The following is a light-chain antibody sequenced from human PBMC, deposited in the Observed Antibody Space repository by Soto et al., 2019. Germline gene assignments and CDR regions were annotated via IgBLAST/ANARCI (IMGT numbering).Light chain of an antibody. CDR3: QQYNTYSRA. CDR2: KAS. J-gene: IGKJ1*01. V-gene: IGKV1-5*03. CDR1: QSINTW. Sequence: DIQMTQSPSTLSASVGDRVTITYRASQSINTWLAWYQQKPGKAPKLLIYKASSLQSGVPSRFSGSGSGTEFTLTISSLQPDDFATYYCQQYNTYSRAFGQGTKVEIK.